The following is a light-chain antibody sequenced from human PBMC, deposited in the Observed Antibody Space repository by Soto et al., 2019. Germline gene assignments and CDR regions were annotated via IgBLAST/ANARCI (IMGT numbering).Light chain of an antibody. CDR3: QQYSTYPWT. CDR1: QPIRTY. Sequence: DIQMTQSPSSLSASVGARVPITCRASQPIRTYLDWYQQKPGKAPKLLIYAASSWHAGVPLRFSGSESGTEFTLTISSLQPDDFATYYCQQYSTYPWTFGQGTKVDIK. V-gene: IGKV1-39*01. CDR2: AAS. J-gene: IGKJ1*01.